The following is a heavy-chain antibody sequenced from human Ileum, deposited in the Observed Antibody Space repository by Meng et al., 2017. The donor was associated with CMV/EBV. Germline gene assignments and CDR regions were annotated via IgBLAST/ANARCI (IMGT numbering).Heavy chain of an antibody. CDR3: ARDVWGFDY. J-gene: IGHJ4*02. V-gene: IGHV4-39*07. CDR2: MFYRGNT. Sequence: QRQLQESGPGLVKPSETLSLTCTVSGGSISNGNFYWGWIRQPPGKELELIGSMFYRGNTYYNPSLRSRVTISLDTSKDQFSLRLTSVTGADTAMYYCARDVWGFDYWGQGTLVTVSS. D-gene: IGHD7-27*01. CDR1: GGSISNGNFY.